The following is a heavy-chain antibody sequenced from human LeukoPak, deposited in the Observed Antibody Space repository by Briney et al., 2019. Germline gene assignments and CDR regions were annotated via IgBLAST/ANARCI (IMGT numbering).Heavy chain of an antibody. V-gene: IGHV1-46*01. Sequence: ASVKVSCKASGYTFIGYYMHWVRQAPGQGLEWMGIINPNGGGATYAQRLQGRITMTSAMSTTTIYMDLSSLRVEDTAVYYCARDPSAGSESWGQGTLVTVSS. J-gene: IGHJ4*02. CDR2: INPNGGGA. D-gene: IGHD6-25*01. CDR3: ARDPSAGSES. CDR1: GYTFIGYY.